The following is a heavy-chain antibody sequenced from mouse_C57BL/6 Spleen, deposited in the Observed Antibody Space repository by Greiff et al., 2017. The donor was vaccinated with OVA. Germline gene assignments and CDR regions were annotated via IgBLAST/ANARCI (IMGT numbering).Heavy chain of an antibody. J-gene: IGHJ1*03. CDR3: ARFDTLRYFDV. CDR1: GYAFSSSW. CDR2: IYPGDGDT. Sequence: QVQLQQSGPELVKPGASVKISCKASGYAFSSSWMNWVKQRPGKGLEWIGRIYPGDGDTNYNGKFKGKATLTADKSSSTAYMQLSSLTSEDSAVYFCARFDTLRYFDVWGTGTTVTVSS. V-gene: IGHV1-82*01.